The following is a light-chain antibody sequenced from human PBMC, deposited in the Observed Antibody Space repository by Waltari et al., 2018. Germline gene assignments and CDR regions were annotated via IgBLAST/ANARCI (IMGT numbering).Light chain of an antibody. CDR3: ASYAGGDTPYV. J-gene: IGLJ1*01. CDR2: EVN. V-gene: IGLV2-8*01. Sequence: QSALSQPPSASGSPGQSVTISCTGSSSDVGAYDYVSWYQQRPGKAPKVLIYEVNKRPSGVPHRFSGSKSGATASLTVSWLQAEDEADYYCASYAGGDTPYVVGTGTTVTV. CDR1: SSDVGAYDY.